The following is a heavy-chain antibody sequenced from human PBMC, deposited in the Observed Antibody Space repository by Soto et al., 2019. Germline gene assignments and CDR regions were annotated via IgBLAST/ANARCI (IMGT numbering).Heavy chain of an antibody. J-gene: IGHJ6*02. V-gene: IGHV6-1*01. D-gene: IGHD3-22*01. Sequence: QTLSLTCAISGDSVSSNSAAWNWIRQSPSRGLEWLGRTYYRSKWYNDYAVSVKSRITINPDTSKNQFSLQLNSVTPEDTAVYYCARGRYYDSSGYYYFYFYGTDVWGQCTTVTVSS. CDR2: TYYRSKWYN. CDR1: GDSVSSNSAA. CDR3: ARGRYYDSSGYYYFYFYGTDV.